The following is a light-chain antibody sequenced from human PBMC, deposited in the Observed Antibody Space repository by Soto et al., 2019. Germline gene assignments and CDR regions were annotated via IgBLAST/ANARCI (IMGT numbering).Light chain of an antibody. V-gene: IGLV4-69*01. CDR3: QTWGTGTVV. CDR2: LNSDGSH. Sequence: QSVLTQSPSASASLGASVKLTCTLSSGHSSYAIAWHQQQPEKRPRYLMKLNSDGSHSKGDGIPDRFSGSSSGAERYRTIPRLQSEDEADYYCQTWGTGTVVFGGGTKLTVL. J-gene: IGLJ2*01. CDR1: SGHSSYA.